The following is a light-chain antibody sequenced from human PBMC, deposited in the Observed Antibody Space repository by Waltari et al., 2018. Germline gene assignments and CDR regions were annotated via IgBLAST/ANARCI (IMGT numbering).Light chain of an antibody. CDR1: QSLNNW. CDR3: QHYNSYSPSWT. Sequence: IQMTQSPSTLSASVGDRVTITCRASQSLNNWLAWYQQKPGKAPKLLIYKSSNLEIGVPSRFSGSGSGTEFTLTITSLQPDDFATYYCQHYNSYSPSWTFGQGTRVEVK. J-gene: IGKJ1*01. V-gene: IGKV1-5*03. CDR2: KSS.